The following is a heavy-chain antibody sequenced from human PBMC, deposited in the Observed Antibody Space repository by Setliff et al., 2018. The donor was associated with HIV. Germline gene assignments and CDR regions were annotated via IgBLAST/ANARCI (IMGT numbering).Heavy chain of an antibody. CDR3: ARGPSGTYYREFNF. V-gene: IGHV4-59*11. CDR2: MYASGST. CDR1: GGSISVHY. J-gene: IGHJ4*02. Sequence: SETLSLTCTVAGGSISVHYWSWLRQPPGKGLEWIGYMYASGSTDYNPSLKSRDTISVDRFRNQISLHLRSVTAAATAVYYCARGPSGTYYREFNFWGQGTLVTVSS. D-gene: IGHD1-26*01.